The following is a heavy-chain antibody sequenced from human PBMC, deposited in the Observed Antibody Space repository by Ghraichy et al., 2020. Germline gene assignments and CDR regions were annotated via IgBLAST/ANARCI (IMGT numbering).Heavy chain of an antibody. CDR3: AGSFAGINYFDR. Sequence: SETLSLTCSVSGGSISSSNYYWGWIRQPPGRGLKWIGSIHHSGTTNYYLTLKSRVTISADKSQNQFSLKLNSVTAADTAVYYCAGSFAGINYFDRWGRGTLVTVSS. CDR1: GGSISSSNYY. CDR2: IHHSGTT. V-gene: IGHV4-39*01. J-gene: IGHJ2*01. D-gene: IGHD3-10*01.